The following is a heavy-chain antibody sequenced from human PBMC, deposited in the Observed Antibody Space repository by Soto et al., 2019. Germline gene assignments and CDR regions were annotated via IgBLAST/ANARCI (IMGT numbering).Heavy chain of an antibody. CDR2: ISYDGSNK. Sequence: GGSLRLSCAASGFTFSSYGMHWVRQAPGKGLEWVAVISYDGSNKYYADSVKGRFTISRDNSKNTLYLQMNSLRAEDTAVYYCAIAPHFDYWGQGTLVTVSS. J-gene: IGHJ4*02. CDR1: GFTFSSYG. V-gene: IGHV3-30*03. CDR3: AIAPHFDY.